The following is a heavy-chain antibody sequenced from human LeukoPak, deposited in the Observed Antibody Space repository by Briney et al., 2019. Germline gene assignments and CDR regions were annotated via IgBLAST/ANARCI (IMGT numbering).Heavy chain of an antibody. J-gene: IGHJ3*02. V-gene: IGHV4-34*01. CDR1: GGSISSGDYY. D-gene: IGHD6-13*01. CDR3: ARGPGYSSSDGAFDI. Sequence: SETLSLTCAVSGGSISSGDYYWSWIRQPPGKGLEWIGEINHSGSTNYNPSLKSRVTISVDTSKNQFSLKLSSVTAADTAVYYCARGPGYSSSDGAFDIWGQGTMVTVSS. CDR2: INHSGST.